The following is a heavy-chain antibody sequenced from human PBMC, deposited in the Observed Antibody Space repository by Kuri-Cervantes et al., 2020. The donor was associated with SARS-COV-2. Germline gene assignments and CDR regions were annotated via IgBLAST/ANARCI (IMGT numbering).Heavy chain of an antibody. CDR3: ATGYLPSLTGDGPHYFDY. V-gene: IGHV1-24*01. CDR2: FDPEDGET. CDR1: GYTLTELS. J-gene: IGHJ4*02. D-gene: IGHD7-27*01. Sequence: ASVKVSCKVSGYTLTELSMNWVRQAPGKGLEWMGGFDPEDGETIYAQKFQGRVTMTEDTSTDTAYMELSSLRSEDTAAYYCATGYLPSLTGDGPHYFDYWGQGTLVTVSS.